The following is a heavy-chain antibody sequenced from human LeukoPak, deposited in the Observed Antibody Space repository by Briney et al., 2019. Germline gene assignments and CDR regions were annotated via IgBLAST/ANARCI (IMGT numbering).Heavy chain of an antibody. CDR1: GSSISSGSY. V-gene: IGHV4-38-2*02. Sequence: SETLSLTCSVSGSSISSGSYWGWIRHPPGKGLEWIGSYYHSGTTYYNPSFKSRVTISVDTSKGQFSLKMTSVTAADTAVYYCAREPDTAMADAFDIWGQGTMVTVSS. CDR2: YYHSGTT. D-gene: IGHD5-18*01. CDR3: AREPDTAMADAFDI. J-gene: IGHJ3*02.